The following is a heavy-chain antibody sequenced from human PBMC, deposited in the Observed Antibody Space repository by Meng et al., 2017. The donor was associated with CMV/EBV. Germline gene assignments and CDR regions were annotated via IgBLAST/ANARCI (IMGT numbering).Heavy chain of an antibody. J-gene: IGHJ4*02. CDR1: GYTFTGYY. D-gene: IGHD5-18*01. CDR2: INPNSGGT. Sequence: SGYTFTGYYMHWVRQAPGQGLEWVGWINPNSGGTNYAQKFQGRVTMTRDTSISTAYMELSRLRSDDTAVYYCARDFSHTAMVSRGSGYWGQGTLVTVSS. V-gene: IGHV1-2*02. CDR3: ARDFSHTAMVSRGSGY.